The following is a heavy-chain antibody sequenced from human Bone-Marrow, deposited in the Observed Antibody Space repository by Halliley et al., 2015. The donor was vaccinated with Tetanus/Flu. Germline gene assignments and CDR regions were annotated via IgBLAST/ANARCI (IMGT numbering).Heavy chain of an antibody. CDR1: GGSMDAYY. Sequence: LRLSCAVSGGSMDAYYWTWIRQPPGKGLEWIGNIRYTGDSNFNPSLKSRVTMSVDTSRDTLSLKMTSVTSADAAIYYCARLLPTSMPTDFWGQGTLVTVSS. J-gene: IGHJ4*02. CDR2: IRYTGDS. CDR3: ARLLPTSMPTDF. D-gene: IGHD1-1*01. V-gene: IGHV4-59*01.